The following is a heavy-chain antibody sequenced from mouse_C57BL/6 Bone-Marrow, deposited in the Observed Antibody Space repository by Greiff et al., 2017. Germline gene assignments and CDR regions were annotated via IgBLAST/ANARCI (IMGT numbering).Heavy chain of an antibody. Sequence: QVHVKQSGAELVKPGASVKMSCQASGYTFTSYWITWVKQRPGQGLEWIGDIYPGSGSTNYNEKFKSKATLTVDKSSSTAYMQLSSLTSEDSAVYYCAREEGRRNDYWGQGTTLTVSS. J-gene: IGHJ2*01. V-gene: IGHV1-55*01. CDR3: AREEGRRNDY. CDR2: IYPGSGST. D-gene: IGHD1-1*01. CDR1: GYTFTSYW.